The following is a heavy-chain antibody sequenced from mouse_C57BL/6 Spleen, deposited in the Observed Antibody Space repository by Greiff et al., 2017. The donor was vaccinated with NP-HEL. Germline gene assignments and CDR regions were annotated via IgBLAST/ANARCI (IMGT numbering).Heavy chain of an antibody. V-gene: IGHV1-82*01. CDR3: ASHYGSSWFAY. J-gene: IGHJ3*01. Sequence: VKLQESGPELVKPGASVKISCKASGYAFSSSWMNWVKQRPGKGLEWIGRIYPGDGDTNYNVKFKGKATLTADKSSSTAYMQLSSLTSEDSAVYFCASHYGSSWFAYWGQGTLVTVSA. CDR2: IYPGDGDT. D-gene: IGHD1-1*01. CDR1: GYAFSSSW.